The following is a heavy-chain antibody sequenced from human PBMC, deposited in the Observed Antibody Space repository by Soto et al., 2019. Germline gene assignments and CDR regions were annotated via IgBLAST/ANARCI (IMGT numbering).Heavy chain of an antibody. Sequence: QVQLQESGPGLVKPSGTLSLTCAVSGGSISSSDWWPWVRQPPGNGLEWIGDIYHSGSTNYNPSLRSRVIISLNKSKKQLSLKLASVTAADTAVYYCARGAYYYASSGYVAFFYSHMEVWGQGTTVTVSS. CDR3: ARGAYYYASSGYVAFFYSHMEV. CDR2: IYHSGST. CDR1: GGSISSSDW. V-gene: IGHV4-4*02. J-gene: IGHJ6*02. D-gene: IGHD3-22*01.